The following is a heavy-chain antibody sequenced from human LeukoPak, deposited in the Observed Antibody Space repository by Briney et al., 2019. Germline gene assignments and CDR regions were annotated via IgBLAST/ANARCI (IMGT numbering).Heavy chain of an antibody. J-gene: IGHJ4*02. CDR2: IIPIFGTA. Sequence: SVKVSCKASGGTFSSYAISWVRQAPGQGLEWMGGIIPIFGTANYAQNFQCRVTITAAESTSTAYMELSSLRSEDTAVYYCARGTWSGYYTPFGYWGQGTLVTVSS. CDR3: ARGTWSGYYTPFGY. CDR1: GGTFSSYA. D-gene: IGHD3-3*01. V-gene: IGHV1-69*13.